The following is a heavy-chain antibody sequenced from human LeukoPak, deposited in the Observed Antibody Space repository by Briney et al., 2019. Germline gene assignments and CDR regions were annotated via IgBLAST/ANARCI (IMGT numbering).Heavy chain of an antibody. CDR2: IYHSGST. CDR3: ARLSGSYSDFDY. V-gene: IGHV4-38-2*01. CDR1: GYSISSGYY. D-gene: IGHD1-26*01. J-gene: IGHJ4*02. Sequence: PSETLSLTCAVSGYSISSGYYWGWIRQPPGKGLEWIGSIYHSGSTYYNPSLKSRVTISVDTSKNQFSLKLSSVTAADTAVYYCARLSGSYSDFDYWGQGTLVTVSS.